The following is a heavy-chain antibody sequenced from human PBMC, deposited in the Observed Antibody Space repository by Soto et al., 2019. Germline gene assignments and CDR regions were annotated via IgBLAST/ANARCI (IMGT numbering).Heavy chain of an antibody. D-gene: IGHD1-1*01. J-gene: IGHJ5*02. V-gene: IGHV3-48*02. CDR2: ISSSSSTI. Sequence: EVQLVESGGGLVQPGGSLRLSCAASGFTFSSYSMNWVRQAPGKGLEWVSYISSSSSTIYYADSVKGRFTISRDNAKNSLDLQMNSLGDEDTAVYYCAREWNPLNRFAPWGQGTLVTVSS. CDR3: AREWNPLNRFAP. CDR1: GFTFSSYS.